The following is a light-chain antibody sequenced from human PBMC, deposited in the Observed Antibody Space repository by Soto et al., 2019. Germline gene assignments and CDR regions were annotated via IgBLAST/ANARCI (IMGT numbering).Light chain of an antibody. CDR1: RSVSSSY. J-gene: IGKJ2*01. Sequence: IVLTQSPDTLSLSPGERATLYCRASRSVSSSYLAWYQHKAGQAPRLLISGASNRATDIPERFSGSESGTDITLTISRLEPEDFAVYYCQHYGSSPPYTFGQGTKLEIK. V-gene: IGKV3-20*01. CDR3: QHYGSSPPYT. CDR2: GAS.